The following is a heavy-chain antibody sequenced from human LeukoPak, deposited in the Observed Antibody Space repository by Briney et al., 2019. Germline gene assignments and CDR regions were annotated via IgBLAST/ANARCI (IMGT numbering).Heavy chain of an antibody. D-gene: IGHD4-17*01. V-gene: IGHV4-34*01. CDR2: INHSGST. Sequence: SETLSLTCAVYGGSFSGYYWSWTRQPPGKGLEWIGEINHSGSTNYNPSLKSRVTISVDTSKNQFSLKLSSVTAADTAVYYCARGDYGDYEQTYYFDYWGQGTLVTVSS. CDR1: GGSFSGYY. CDR3: ARGDYGDYEQTYYFDY. J-gene: IGHJ4*02.